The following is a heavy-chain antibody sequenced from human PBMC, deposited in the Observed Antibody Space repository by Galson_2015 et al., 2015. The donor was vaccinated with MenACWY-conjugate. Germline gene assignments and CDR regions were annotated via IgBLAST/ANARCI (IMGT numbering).Heavy chain of an antibody. CDR3: ARWGPSHTAYRPSTDQINDAFDV. CDR1: GDSVSSHTAA. Sequence: CAISGDSVSSHTAAWTWIRQSPSRGLEGLGRTYYRTKWYNDYAFSLKSRITVNPDTSKNQFSLPLNSVTPEDTAVYYCARWGPSHTAYRPSTDQINDAFDVWGQGTMFTVSS. D-gene: IGHD2-21*01. J-gene: IGHJ3*01. V-gene: IGHV6-1*01. CDR2: TYYRTKWYN.